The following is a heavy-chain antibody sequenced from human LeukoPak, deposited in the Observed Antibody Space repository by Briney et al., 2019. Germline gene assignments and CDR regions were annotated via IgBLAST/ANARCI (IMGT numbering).Heavy chain of an antibody. J-gene: IGHJ5*01. CDR2: IYPGDSDT. Sequence: GESLKISCKGFGYSFTTYWIGWVRQMPGKGLEWMGIIYPGDSDTRYSPSFQGQVTISVDKSISTAYLQWSSLKASDTAMYYCARMESYDGFWFDSWGQGTLVTVSS. CDR1: GYSFTTYW. D-gene: IGHD3-3*01. V-gene: IGHV5-51*01. CDR3: ARMESYDGFWFDS.